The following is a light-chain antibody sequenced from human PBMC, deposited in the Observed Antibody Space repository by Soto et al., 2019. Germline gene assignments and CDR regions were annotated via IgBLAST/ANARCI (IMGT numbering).Light chain of an antibody. CDR2: SDN. CDR1: SSNIGSNS. CDR3: ATWDDTLNGRV. V-gene: IGLV1-44*01. J-gene: IGLJ3*02. Sequence: VLTQPPSASGTPGQRVTISCSGSSSNIGSNSVNWYHQVAGTAPKLLIHSDNQRPSGVPDRFSGSKSGTSASLAISGLQSGDEADYYCATWDDTLNGRVFGGGTKVTV.